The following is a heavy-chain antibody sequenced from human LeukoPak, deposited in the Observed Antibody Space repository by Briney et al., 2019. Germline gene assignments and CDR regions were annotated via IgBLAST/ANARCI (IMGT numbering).Heavy chain of an antibody. CDR2: ISGSGGST. CDR1: GFTFSSYG. V-gene: IGHV3-23*01. Sequence: GGSLRLSCAASGFTFSSYGMSWVRQAPGKGLEWVSAISGSGGSTYYADSVKGRFTISRDNSKNTLHLQMNSLRAEDTAMYYCARRAGDYSHPYDYWGQGTLVTVSS. D-gene: IGHD3-22*01. CDR3: ARRAGDYSHPYDY. J-gene: IGHJ4*02.